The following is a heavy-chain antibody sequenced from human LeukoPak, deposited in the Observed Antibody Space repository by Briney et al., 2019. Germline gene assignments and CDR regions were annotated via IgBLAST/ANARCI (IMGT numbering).Heavy chain of an antibody. J-gene: IGHJ3*02. CDR2: INSDGSST. CDR3: ARGGSYSSNAFDI. Sequence: GGSLRLSCAASGFTSSSYWMHWVRQAPGEGLVWVSRINSDGSSTSYADSVKGRFTISRDNAKNTLYLRMNSLRVEDTAVYYCARGGSYSSNAFDIWGQGTMVTVSA. D-gene: IGHD1-26*01. V-gene: IGHV3-74*01. CDR1: GFTSSSYW.